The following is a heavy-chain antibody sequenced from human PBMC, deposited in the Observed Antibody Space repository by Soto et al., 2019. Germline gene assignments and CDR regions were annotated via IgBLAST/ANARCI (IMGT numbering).Heavy chain of an antibody. J-gene: IGHJ4*02. Sequence: QVQLQQWGAGLLKPSETLSLTCAVYVGSFSGYYWTWIRQPPGTGLEWIGEINHSGSTNYNPSLKSRVTISVDTSKNQFSLKLTSVTAADTAVYYCARDKITGLFEYWGQGTLVTVSS. D-gene: IGHD2-8*02. CDR2: INHSGST. CDR1: VGSFSGYY. CDR3: ARDKITGLFEY. V-gene: IGHV4-34*01.